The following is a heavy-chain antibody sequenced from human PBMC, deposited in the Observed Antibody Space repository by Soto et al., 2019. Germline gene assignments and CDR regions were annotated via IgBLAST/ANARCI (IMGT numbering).Heavy chain of an antibody. Sequence: SETLSLTCAVYGGSFSGYYWSWIRQPPGKGLEWIGEINHSGSTNYNPSLKSRVTISVDTSKNQFSLKLSSVTAADTAVYYCARATTYSNYNNWFDPWGQGTLVTVPS. D-gene: IGHD4-4*01. J-gene: IGHJ5*02. CDR1: GGSFSGYY. CDR3: ARATTYSNYNNWFDP. CDR2: INHSGST. V-gene: IGHV4-34*01.